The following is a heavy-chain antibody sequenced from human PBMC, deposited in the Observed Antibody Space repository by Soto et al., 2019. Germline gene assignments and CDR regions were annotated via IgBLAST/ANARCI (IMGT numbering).Heavy chain of an antibody. D-gene: IGHD3-3*01. CDR2: ISWDGGST. J-gene: IGHJ6*02. CDR1: GFTFDDYT. CDR3: AKDSSVRFSGDYYGMDV. V-gene: IGHV3-43*01. Sequence: GGSLRLSCAASGFTFDDYTMHWVRQAPGKGLEWVSLISWDGGSTYYADSVKGRFTISRDNSKNSLYLQMNSLRTEDTALYYCAKDSSVRFSGDYYGMDVWGQGTTVTVSS.